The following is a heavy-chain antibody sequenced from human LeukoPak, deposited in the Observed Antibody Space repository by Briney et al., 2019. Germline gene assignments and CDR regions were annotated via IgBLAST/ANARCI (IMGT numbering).Heavy chain of an antibody. CDR3: ARGQNDGYSLDY. J-gene: IGHJ4*02. V-gene: IGHV3-66*01. CDR1: GFTVSSNC. D-gene: IGHD5-18*01. CDR2: IYSGGST. Sequence: PGGSLRLSCAASGFTVSSNCMNWVRQAPGKGLEWVSVIYSGGSTYYADSVKGRFTISRDNSKNTLYLQMNSLRAEDTAVYYCARGQNDGYSLDYWGQGTLVTVSS.